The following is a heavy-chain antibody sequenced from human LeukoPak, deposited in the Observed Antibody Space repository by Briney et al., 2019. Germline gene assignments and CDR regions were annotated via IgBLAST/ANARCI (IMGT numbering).Heavy chain of an antibody. V-gene: IGHV3-30*01. J-gene: IGHJ6*03. CDR1: GFTFSSYA. CDR3: ARDSPSRHSSDYMDV. Sequence: GGSLRLSCAASGFTFSSYAMHWVRQAPGKGLEWVAVISYDGSNKYYADSVKGRFTISRDDSKNTLYLQMNSPRAEDTAVYYCARDSPSRHSSDYMDVWGKGTTVTVSS. CDR2: ISYDGSNK. D-gene: IGHD6-6*01.